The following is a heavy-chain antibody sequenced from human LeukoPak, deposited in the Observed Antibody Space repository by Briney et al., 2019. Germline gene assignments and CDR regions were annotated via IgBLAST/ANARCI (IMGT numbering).Heavy chain of an antibody. V-gene: IGHV1-46*01. CDR2: INPSGGST. CDR1: GYTFTSYY. J-gene: IGHJ4*02. Sequence: ASVKVSCKASGYTFTSYYMHWVRQAPGQGLEWMGIINPSGGSTSYAQKFQGRVTMTRDMSTSTVYMELSSLRSEYTAVYYCARESVIAANDYWGQGTLVTVSS. CDR3: ARESVIAANDY. D-gene: IGHD6-6*01.